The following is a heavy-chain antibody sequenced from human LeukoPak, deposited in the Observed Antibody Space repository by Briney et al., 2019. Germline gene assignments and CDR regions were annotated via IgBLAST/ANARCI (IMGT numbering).Heavy chain of an antibody. Sequence: PSETLSLTCAVYGGSFSGYHWSWIRQPPGKGLEWIGEINHSGSTNYNPSLKSRVIISVDTSENQFSLKLTSVTAADTAVYYCARGGRGPVGYSSSWYRSPYFFEHWGRGTLVTVSS. J-gene: IGHJ4*02. V-gene: IGHV4-34*01. D-gene: IGHD6-13*01. CDR3: ARGGRGPVGYSSSWYRSPYFFEH. CDR2: INHSGST. CDR1: GGSFSGYH.